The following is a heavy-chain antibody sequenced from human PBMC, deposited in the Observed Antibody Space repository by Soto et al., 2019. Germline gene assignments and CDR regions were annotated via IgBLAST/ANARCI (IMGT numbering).Heavy chain of an antibody. Sequence: TLPLTCAVSGVSIGTSNWWSWVRQSPGKGLEWIGEIHDSGSTESNPSLKSRVTISLDKSKNQFSLNVSSVTAADTAVYYCARGVIAEAGDDWGEGTLVTVSS. J-gene: IGHJ4*02. CDR2: IHDSGST. D-gene: IGHD6-13*01. CDR1: GVSIGTSNW. CDR3: ARGVIAEAGDD. V-gene: IGHV4-4*02.